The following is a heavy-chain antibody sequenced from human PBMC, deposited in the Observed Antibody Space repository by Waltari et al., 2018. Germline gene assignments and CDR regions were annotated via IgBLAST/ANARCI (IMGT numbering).Heavy chain of an antibody. V-gene: IGHV4-38-2*01. D-gene: IGHD1-26*01. CDR3: ARGHGGSYYVFDY. J-gene: IGHJ4*02. CDR2: IYHSGST. CDR1: GYSISSGYY. Sequence: QVQLQESGPGLVKPSETLSLTCAVSGYSISSGYYWGWIRQPPGKGLEWIGSIYHSGSTYYNPSLKSRVTISVDTSKNQFSLKLSSVTAADTAVYYCARGHGGSYYVFDYWGQGTLVTVSS.